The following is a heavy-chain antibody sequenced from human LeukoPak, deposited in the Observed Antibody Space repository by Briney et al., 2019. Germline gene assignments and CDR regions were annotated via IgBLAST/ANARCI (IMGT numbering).Heavy chain of an antibody. CDR3: ARNLVPPFYYMDV. Sequence: GGSLRLSCAASGFTVSSNYMSWVRQAPGKGLERVSVIYSGGSTYYADSVKGRFTISRDNSKNTLYLQMNSRRAEDTAVYYCARNLVPPFYYMDVWGKGTTVTISS. V-gene: IGHV3-66*01. J-gene: IGHJ6*03. D-gene: IGHD4/OR15-4a*01. CDR1: GFTVSSNY. CDR2: IYSGGST.